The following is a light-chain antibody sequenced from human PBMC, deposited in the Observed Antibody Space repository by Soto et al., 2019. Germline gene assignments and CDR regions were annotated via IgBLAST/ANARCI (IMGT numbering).Light chain of an antibody. J-gene: IGLJ1*01. CDR2: DVS. CDR3: SSYSSSSTLAHDV. CDR1: SSDVGGYNY. Sequence: QSVLTQPASVSGSPGQSITISCTGTSSDVGGYNYVSWYQQHPGKAPKLMIYDVSNRPSGVSNRFSGSKSGNTASLTISGLQAEDEADYYFSSYSSSSTLAHDVFGTGTKVTVL. V-gene: IGLV2-14*01.